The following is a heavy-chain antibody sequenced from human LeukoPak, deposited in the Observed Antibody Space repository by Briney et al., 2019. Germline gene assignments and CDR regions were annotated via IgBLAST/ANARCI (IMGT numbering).Heavy chain of an antibody. J-gene: IGHJ4*02. CDR1: GFTFSTYW. V-gene: IGHV3-74*03. CDR2: IKSDGSAT. CDR3: ARVGGRGSIGGDC. Sequence: GGSLRLSCAASGFTFSTYWMHWVRQAPGEGLVWVSRIKSDGSATTYADFVKGRFTVSRDNAKNTLYLQMNSLRAEDTAMYFCARVGGRGSIGGDCWGQGTLVTVSS. D-gene: IGHD3-10*01.